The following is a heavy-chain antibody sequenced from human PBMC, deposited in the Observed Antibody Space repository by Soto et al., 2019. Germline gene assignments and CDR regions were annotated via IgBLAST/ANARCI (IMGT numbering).Heavy chain of an antibody. V-gene: IGHV3-66*01. CDR2: IYSGGST. CDR3: ARVNSSGAFGY. Sequence: PAGSMGICCASSGFSVLINYMTGSRQAPGKGLEWVSVIYSGGSTYYADSVKGRFTISRDNSKNTLYLQMNSLRADDTAVYYCARVNSSGAFGYWGQGTLVSVYS. CDR1: GFSVLINY. D-gene: IGHD6-19*01. J-gene: IGHJ4*02.